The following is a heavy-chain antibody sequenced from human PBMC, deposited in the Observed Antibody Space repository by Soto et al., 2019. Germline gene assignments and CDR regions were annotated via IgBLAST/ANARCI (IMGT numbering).Heavy chain of an antibody. CDR1: GFTLSNTG. Sequence: LGGSLRLSCVASGFTLSNTGMHWVRQAPGKGLEWVAMISHDGSNTYYGDSVKGRFTISRDNSWNTLYLQMDSLRPEDTSVYYCAKDWGSSGWFNWFDPWGQGTLVTVSS. D-gene: IGHD6-19*01. CDR2: ISHDGSNT. CDR3: AKDWGSSGWFNWFDP. J-gene: IGHJ5*02. V-gene: IGHV3-30*18.